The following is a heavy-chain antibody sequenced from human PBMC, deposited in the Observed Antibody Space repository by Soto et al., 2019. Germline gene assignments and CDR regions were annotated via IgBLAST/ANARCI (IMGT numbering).Heavy chain of an antibody. CDR1: GYTFTNYG. Sequence: ASVKVSCKASGYTFTNYGISWVRQAPGQGLEWMGWINPNSGGTNYAQKFQGRVTMTRDTSISTAYMELSRLRSDDTAVYYCARAFRYDFWSGYQNWFDPWGQGTLVTVSS. V-gene: IGHV1-2*02. CDR3: ARAFRYDFWSGYQNWFDP. CDR2: INPNSGGT. D-gene: IGHD3-3*01. J-gene: IGHJ5*02.